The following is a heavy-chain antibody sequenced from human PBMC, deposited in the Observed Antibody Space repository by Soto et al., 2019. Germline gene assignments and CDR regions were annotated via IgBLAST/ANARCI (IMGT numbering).Heavy chain of an antibody. J-gene: IGHJ4*02. CDR3: ARLEGLATISYYFDF. V-gene: IGHV4-59*08. D-gene: IGHD3-9*01. CDR2: IYYSGST. Sequence: SETLSLTCTVSGGSISSDYWSWIRQPPGKGLEWIGCIYYSGSTNYNPSLKTRVTISVDKSKNQFSLKLNSVTAADSAVYFCARLEGLATISYYFDFWGPGALVTVS. CDR1: GGSISSDY.